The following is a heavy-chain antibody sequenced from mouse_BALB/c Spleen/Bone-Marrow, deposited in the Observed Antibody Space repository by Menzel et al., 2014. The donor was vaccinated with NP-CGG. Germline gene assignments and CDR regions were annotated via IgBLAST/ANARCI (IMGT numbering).Heavy chain of an antibody. CDR1: GYTFTSYN. J-gene: IGHJ4*01. CDR2: IYPGNGDT. V-gene: IGHV1-12*01. Sequence: LQQSGAELVKPGASVKMSCKVSGYTFTSYNMHWVKQTPGQGLEWIGAIYPGNGDTSYNQKFKGKATLTADKSSSTAYMQLSSLTSEDSAVYYCASRGGYYAMDYWGQGTSVTVSS. CDR3: ASRGGYYAMDY.